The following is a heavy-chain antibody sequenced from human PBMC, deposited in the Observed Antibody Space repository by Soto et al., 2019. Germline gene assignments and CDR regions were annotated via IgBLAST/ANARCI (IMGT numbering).Heavy chain of an antibody. J-gene: IGHJ4*02. CDR3: AIPSGLTVTGPDY. CDR2: ISGNGDAT. CDR1: GFTFSNYA. D-gene: IGHD6-19*01. Sequence: GGSLRLSCAASGFTFSNYAMSWVRQAPGKGLEWVSAISGNGDATYYADSVKGRVTIPRDNSKNTLFLQMNSLRAEDTAVYYCAIPSGLTVTGPDYWGQGTLVTVSS. V-gene: IGHV3-23*01.